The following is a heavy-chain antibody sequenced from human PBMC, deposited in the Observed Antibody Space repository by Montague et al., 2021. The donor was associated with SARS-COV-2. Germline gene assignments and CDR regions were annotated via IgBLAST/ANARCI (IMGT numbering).Heavy chain of an antibody. J-gene: IGHJ5*02. CDR2: ISSSSSYI. Sequence: SLRLSCAASGFTFSSYSMNWVRQAPGKGLEWVSSISSSSSYIYYADSVKGRFTIPRDNAKNSLYLQMNSLRAEDTAVYYCARDDYVWGSYRYSQYNWFDPWGQGTLVTVSS. V-gene: IGHV3-21*01. D-gene: IGHD3-16*02. CDR3: ARDDYVWGSYRYSQYNWFDP. CDR1: GFTFSSYS.